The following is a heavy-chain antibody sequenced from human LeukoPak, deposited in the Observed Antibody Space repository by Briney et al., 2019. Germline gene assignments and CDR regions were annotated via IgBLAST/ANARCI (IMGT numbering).Heavy chain of an antibody. V-gene: IGHV3-23*01. J-gene: IGHJ4*02. CDR1: GFSFTIYA. CDR3: ARRATVVGPAPFDH. CDR2: ISPGGHTI. D-gene: IGHD4-23*01. Sequence: DPGGSLRLSWPASGFSFTIYAMSWVAEPPGRGLNGVSAISPGGHTIYYLDSVTGRFTISRDNSKNTLYLQMNSLRAEDTAVYYCARRATVVGPAPFDHWGQGTLVTVSS.